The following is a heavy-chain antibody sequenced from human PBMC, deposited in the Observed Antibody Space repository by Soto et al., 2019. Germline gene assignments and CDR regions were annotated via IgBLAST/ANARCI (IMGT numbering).Heavy chain of an antibody. CDR3: ARGLATLPVFAFDI. V-gene: IGHV2-5*01. Sequence: SGPTLVNPPQTLTLTCTLSGISLSTSGVGLGWIRQTPGKALEWLALVYWNDDKHYSPSLKSRLTITKDTSKNQAILTMTNMDPADTATYYCARGLATLPVFAFDIWGQGTVVTVSS. CDR1: GISLSTSGVG. J-gene: IGHJ3*02. CDR2: VYWNDDK. D-gene: IGHD1-1*01.